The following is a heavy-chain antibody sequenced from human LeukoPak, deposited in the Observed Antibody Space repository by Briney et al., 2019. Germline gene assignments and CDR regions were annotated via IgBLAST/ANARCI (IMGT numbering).Heavy chain of an antibody. CDR3: ARELYDFWSGFGTTYYYYGMDV. V-gene: IGHV1-2*02. CDR2: INPNSGGT. J-gene: IGHJ6*02. D-gene: IGHD3-3*01. Sequence: GASVKVSCKASGYTFTGYYMHWVRQAPGQGLEWMGWINPNSGGTNYAQKFQGRVTMTRDTSISTAYMELSRLRSDDTAVYYCARELYDFWSGFGTTYYYYGMDVWGQGTTVTVSS. CDR1: GYTFTGYY.